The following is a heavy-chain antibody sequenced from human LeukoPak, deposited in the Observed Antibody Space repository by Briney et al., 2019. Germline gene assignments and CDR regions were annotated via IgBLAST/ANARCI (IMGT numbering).Heavy chain of an antibody. CDR3: ARGIWSARTVDYYLDY. D-gene: IGHD2-21*01. J-gene: IGHJ4*02. Sequence: SVKVSCKASGGTFSSYTISWVRQAPGQGLEWMGGIIPIFGTANYAQKFQGRVTITRDSSASTAYMELSSLTSEDTAVYYCARGIWSARTVDYYLDYWGQGTLVTVSS. CDR2: IIPIFGTA. CDR1: GGTFSSYT. V-gene: IGHV1-69*05.